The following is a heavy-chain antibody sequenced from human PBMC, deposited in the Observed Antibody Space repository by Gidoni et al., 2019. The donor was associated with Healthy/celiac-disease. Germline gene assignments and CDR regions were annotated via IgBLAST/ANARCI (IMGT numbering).Heavy chain of an antibody. CDR3: ASKGSGGALDY. D-gene: IGHD3-10*01. CDR2: INHSGST. J-gene: IGHJ4*02. Sequence: QVQLQPWGAGLLKPSATLSLTCAVYGGSFSGYYWGWIRHPPGKGLEWIGEINHSGSTNYNPSRKSRVTISVDTSKNQFSLKLSSVTAADKAVYYCASKGSGGALDYWGQGTLVTVSS. CDR1: GGSFSGYY. V-gene: IGHV4-34*01.